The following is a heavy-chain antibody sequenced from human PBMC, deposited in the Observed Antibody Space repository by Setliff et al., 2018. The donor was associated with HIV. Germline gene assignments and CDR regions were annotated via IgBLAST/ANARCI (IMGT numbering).Heavy chain of an antibody. J-gene: IGHJ4*02. V-gene: IGHV1-69*13. CDR3: ATGQTYYYDSSGYYLY. CDR1: GYTFIDYF. Sequence: GASVKVSCKASGYTFIDYFIHWVRQAPGQGLEWMGGIIPIFGTANYAQKFQGRVTITADESTSTAYMELSSLRSEDTAVYYCATGQTYYYDSSGYYLYWGQGTLVTVSS. D-gene: IGHD3-22*01. CDR2: IIPIFGTA.